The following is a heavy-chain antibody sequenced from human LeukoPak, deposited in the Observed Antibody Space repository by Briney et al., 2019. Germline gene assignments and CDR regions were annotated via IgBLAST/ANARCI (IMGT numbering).Heavy chain of an antibody. CDR2: IDPDSGST. J-gene: IGHJ4*02. CDR3: ARGPSYFGVVHTDY. V-gene: IGHV1-2*02. CDR1: GYTFTGYY. Sequence: ASVKVSCKASGYTFTGYYMHWVRQATGQGLEWMGWIDPDSGSTNYVQKFQGRVTMTRDTSISTAYMELSSLRSDDTAVYYCARGPSYFGVVHTDYWGQGTLVIVSS. D-gene: IGHD3-3*01.